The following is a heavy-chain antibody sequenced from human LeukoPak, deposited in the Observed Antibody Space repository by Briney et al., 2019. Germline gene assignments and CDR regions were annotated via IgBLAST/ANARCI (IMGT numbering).Heavy chain of an antibody. Sequence: PGGSLRLSCAASGFTFSSYEMNWVRQAPGKGLEWVSYISSSGSTVYYADSVKGRFTISRDNAKNSLYLQMNSLRAEDTAVYYCAELGITMIGGVWGKGTTVTISS. CDR1: GFTFSSYE. J-gene: IGHJ6*04. CDR2: ISSSGSTV. V-gene: IGHV3-48*03. CDR3: AELGITMIGGV. D-gene: IGHD3-10*02.